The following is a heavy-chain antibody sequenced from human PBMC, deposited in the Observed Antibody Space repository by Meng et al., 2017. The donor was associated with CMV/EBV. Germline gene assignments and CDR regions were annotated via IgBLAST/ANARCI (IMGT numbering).Heavy chain of an antibody. J-gene: IGHJ4*02. CDR3: ARIAAAGRFDY. CDR1: GFSLSTSGVG. Sequence: QIPLKESGPTLVKTPQTLTLTCTFCGFSLSTSGVGVGWIRQPPGKALEWLALIYWDDDKRYSPSLKSRLTITKDTSKNQVVLTMTNMDPVDTATYYCARIAAAGRFDYWGQGTLVTVSS. V-gene: IGHV2-5*02. D-gene: IGHD6-13*01. CDR2: IYWDDDK.